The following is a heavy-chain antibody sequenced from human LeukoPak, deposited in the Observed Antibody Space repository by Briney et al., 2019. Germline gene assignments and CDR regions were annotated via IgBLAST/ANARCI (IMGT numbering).Heavy chain of an antibody. J-gene: IGHJ6*03. V-gene: IGHV4-39*01. CDR1: GGSISSSSYY. D-gene: IGHD3-10*01. Sequence: TETLSLTCTVSGGSISSSSYYWGWIRQPPVKGLEWIGSIYYSGSTYYNPSLKSRVTISVDTSKNQFSLKLSSVTAADTAVYYCARQVSYYYGSGSYWTDYYYYYMDVWGKGTTVTISS. CDR3: ARQVSYYYGSGSYWTDYYYYYMDV. CDR2: IYYSGST.